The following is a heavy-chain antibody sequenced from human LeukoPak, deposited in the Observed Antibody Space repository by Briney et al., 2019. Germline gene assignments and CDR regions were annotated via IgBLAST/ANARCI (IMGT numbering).Heavy chain of an antibody. CDR1: GYTLTELS. J-gene: IGHJ4*02. Sequence: GASVKVSCKVSGYTLTELSMHWVRQAPGKGLEWMGGFDPEDGETIYAQKFQGRVTMTEDTSTDTAYMELSSLRSEDTAVYYCATDGGYYDSSGYYRWDYWGQGTLVTVSS. CDR2: FDPEDGET. D-gene: IGHD3-22*01. CDR3: ATDGGYYDSSGYYRWDY. V-gene: IGHV1-24*01.